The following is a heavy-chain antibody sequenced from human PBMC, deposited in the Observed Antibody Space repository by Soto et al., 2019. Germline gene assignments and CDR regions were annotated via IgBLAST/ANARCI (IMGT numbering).Heavy chain of an antibody. Sequence: GASVKVSCKASGGTFRNYPINWVRQAPGQGLEWMGSIFPLTDVPDYAQNFQARLTISADKSTSTAYMELSSLTSDDTAMYFCARGPLVVLNYFESWGQGNLVTVSS. J-gene: IGHJ4*02. CDR2: IFPLTDVP. CDR3: ARGPLVVLNYFES. V-gene: IGHV1-69*04. CDR1: GGTFRNYP.